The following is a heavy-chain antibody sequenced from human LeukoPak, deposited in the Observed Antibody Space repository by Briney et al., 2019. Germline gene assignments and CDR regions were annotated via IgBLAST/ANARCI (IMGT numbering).Heavy chain of an antibody. CDR1: GYIFTSYY. D-gene: IGHD5-18*01. CDR3: ARERGYSYGQGSFDY. CDR2: INPSGGST. Sequence: ASVKVSCKASGYIFTSYYMHWVRQAPGQGLEWMGIINPSGGSTSYAQKFQGRVTMTRDTSTSTVYMELSSLRSEDTAVYYCARERGYSYGQGSFDYWGQGTLVTVSS. V-gene: IGHV1-46*01. J-gene: IGHJ4*02.